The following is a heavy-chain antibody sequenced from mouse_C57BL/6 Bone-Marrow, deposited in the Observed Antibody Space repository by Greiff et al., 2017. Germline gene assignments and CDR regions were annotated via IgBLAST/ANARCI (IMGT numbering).Heavy chain of an antibody. CDR1: GYTFTSYD. D-gene: IGHD1-1*01. CDR3: ARLEFDGSSGDWYFDV. CDR2: IYPRDGST. J-gene: IGHJ1*03. Sequence: QVQLQQSGPELVKPGASVTLSCKASGYTFTSYDINWVKQRPGQGLEWIGWIYPRDGSTKYNEKFKGKATLTVDTSSSTAYMELHSLTSEDSAVDFRARLEFDGSSGDWYFDVWGTGTTVTVSS. V-gene: IGHV1-85*01.